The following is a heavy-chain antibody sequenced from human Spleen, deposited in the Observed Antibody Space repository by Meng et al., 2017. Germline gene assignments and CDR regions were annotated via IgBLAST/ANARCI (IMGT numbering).Heavy chain of an antibody. CDR2: ISTNTGNP. CDR3: ARGTRHYYDSSGPDY. Sequence: QVELVRTGSELRKPGASVKVSCKASGYTLTSYAINWLRQAPGQGLEWMGWISTNTGNPTYAQGFTGRLVFSLDTSVSTAYLQISSLKAEDSAVYFCARGTRHYYDSSGPDYWGQGTLVTVSS. CDR1: GYTLTSYA. V-gene: IGHV7-4-1*02. J-gene: IGHJ4*02. D-gene: IGHD3-22*01.